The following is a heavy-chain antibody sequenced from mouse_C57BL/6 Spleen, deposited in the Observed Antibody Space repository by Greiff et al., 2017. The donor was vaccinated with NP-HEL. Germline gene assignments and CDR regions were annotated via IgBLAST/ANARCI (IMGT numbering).Heavy chain of an antibody. V-gene: IGHV5-4*01. Sequence: DVQLQESGGGLVKPGGSLKLSCAASGFTFSSYAMSWVRQTPEKRLEWVATISDGGSYTYYPDNVKGRFTISRDNAKNNLYLQMSHLKSEDTAMYYCARGLYYYGSSYFDYWGQGTTLTVSS. CDR3: ARGLYYYGSSYFDY. D-gene: IGHD1-1*01. CDR1: GFTFSSYA. J-gene: IGHJ2*01. CDR2: ISDGGSYT.